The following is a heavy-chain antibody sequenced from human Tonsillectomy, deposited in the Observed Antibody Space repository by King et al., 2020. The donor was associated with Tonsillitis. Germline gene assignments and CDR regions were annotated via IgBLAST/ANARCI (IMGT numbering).Heavy chain of an antibody. CDR3: ARINWNYGPAAFDI. Sequence: VQLVESGAEVKKPGESLKISCKGSGYSFTSYWIGWVRQMPGKGLEWMGIIYPGDSDTRNSPSLQGQVTISVDKSISTAYLQWSSLKASDTAMYYCARINWNYGPAAFDIWGQGTMVTVSS. D-gene: IGHD1-7*01. CDR2: IYPGDSDT. V-gene: IGHV5-51*03. CDR1: GYSFTSYW. J-gene: IGHJ3*02.